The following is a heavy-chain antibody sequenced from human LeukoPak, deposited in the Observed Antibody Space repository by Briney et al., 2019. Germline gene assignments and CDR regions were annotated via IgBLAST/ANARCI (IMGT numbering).Heavy chain of an antibody. CDR1: GGSFSGYY. V-gene: IGHV4-34*01. Sequence: KPSETLSLTCAVYGGSFSGYYWSWIRQPPGKGLEWSGEINHSGSTNYNPSLKSRVTISVDTSKNQFSLKLSSVTAADTAVYYCARERWLQLKSFDYWGQGTLVTVSS. CDR3: ARERWLQLKSFDY. J-gene: IGHJ4*02. CDR2: INHSGST. D-gene: IGHD5-24*01.